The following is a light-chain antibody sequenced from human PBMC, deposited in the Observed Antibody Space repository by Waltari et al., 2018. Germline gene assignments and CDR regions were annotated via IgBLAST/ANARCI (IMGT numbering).Light chain of an antibody. V-gene: IGLV2-23*01. CDR3: CSYAGSSTLV. CDR2: EGS. Sequence: QSALTQPASVSGSPGQSITISCTGTSSDVGASNLVSWYQQHPGKAPKLMIYEGSKRPAVVSNRSSGPKSGNTASLTISGLQAEDEADYYCCSYAGSSTLVFGGGTKLTVL. CDR1: SSDVGASNL. J-gene: IGLJ2*01.